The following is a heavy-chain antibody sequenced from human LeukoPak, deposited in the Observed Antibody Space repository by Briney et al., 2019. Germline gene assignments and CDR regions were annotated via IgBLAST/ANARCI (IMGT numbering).Heavy chain of an antibody. CDR3: TTDTWYSAGH. CDR1: GFIFSGSW. Sequence: PGGSQRLSCTASGFIFSGSWMAWIRQAPGKGLEWVAIIKKDGSEKYYVDSMKGRFTISRDNAKNSLFLQMNSLRAEDTAIYYCTTDTWYSAGHWGQGTLVTVSS. J-gene: IGHJ4*02. V-gene: IGHV3-7*03. CDR2: IKKDGSEK. D-gene: IGHD2-15*01.